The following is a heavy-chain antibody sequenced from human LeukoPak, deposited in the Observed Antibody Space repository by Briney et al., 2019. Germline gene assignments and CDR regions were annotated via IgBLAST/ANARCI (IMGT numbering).Heavy chain of an antibody. CDR2: IWYDGSNK. V-gene: IGHV3-33*06. CDR3: AKLVDIEDAFDI. CDR1: GFTFSSYG. J-gene: IGHJ3*02. D-gene: IGHD5-12*01. Sequence: GRSLRLSCAASGFTFSSYGMHWVRQAPGKGLEWVAVIWYDGSNKYYADSVKGRFTISRDNSKNTLYLQMNSLRAEDTAVYYCAKLVDIEDAFDIWGQGTMVTVSS.